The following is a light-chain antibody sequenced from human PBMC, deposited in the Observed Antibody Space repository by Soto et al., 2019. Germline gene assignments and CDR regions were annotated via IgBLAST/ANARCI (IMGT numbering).Light chain of an antibody. CDR3: QQYNTWPPT. CDR1: QSVRSS. J-gene: IGKJ5*01. V-gene: IGKV3-15*01. Sequence: EIVMTQSPATLSVSLGERATLSCRASQSVRSSLAWYQQRPGQAPRLLIYDASTRAPGIPARFSGSGSGTELTLTISSLQSDDFAVYHCQQYNTWPPTFGHGTRLE. CDR2: DAS.